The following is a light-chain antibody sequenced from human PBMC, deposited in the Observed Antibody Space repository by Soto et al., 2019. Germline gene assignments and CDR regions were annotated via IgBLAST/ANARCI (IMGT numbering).Light chain of an antibody. CDR2: GYT. J-gene: IGLJ1*01. CDR1: SSNIGAGYD. Sequence: QSLLTQPPSVSGAPGQRVTISCTGSSSNIGAGYDVHWYQQLPGTAPKLLIFGYTSRPSGVPDRFSGSKSGTSASLAITGLQAEDEADYYCQSYDSSLSGYVFGTGTKLTVL. V-gene: IGLV1-40*01. CDR3: QSYDSSLSGYV.